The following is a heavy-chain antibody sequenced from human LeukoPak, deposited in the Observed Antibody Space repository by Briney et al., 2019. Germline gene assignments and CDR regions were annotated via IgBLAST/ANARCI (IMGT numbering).Heavy chain of an antibody. CDR1: GFTVSSNY. J-gene: IGHJ4*02. D-gene: IGHD6-13*01. Sequence: GGSLRLSCAASGFTVSSNYMSWVRQAPGKGLEWVSVIYSGGSTYYADSVKGRFTISRDNSKNTLYLQMNSLRAEDTAVYYCARDGTAVGINYDYWGQGTLVTVSS. CDR2: IYSGGST. CDR3: ARDGTAVGINYDY. V-gene: IGHV3-66*01.